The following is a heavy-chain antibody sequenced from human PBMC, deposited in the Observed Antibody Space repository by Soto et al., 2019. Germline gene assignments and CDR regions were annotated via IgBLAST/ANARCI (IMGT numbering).Heavy chain of an antibody. CDR1: GFTFSSYA. CDR3: ARDEQLALDY. J-gene: IGHJ4*02. CDR2: ISYDGSNK. Sequence: QVQLVESGGGVVQPGRSLRLSCAASGFTFSSYAMHWVRQAPGKGLEWVAVISYDGSNKYYAGSVKGRFTISRDNSKDTLYLQMNSLRAEDTAVYYCARDEQLALDYWGQGTLVTVSS. V-gene: IGHV3-30-3*01. D-gene: IGHD6-6*01.